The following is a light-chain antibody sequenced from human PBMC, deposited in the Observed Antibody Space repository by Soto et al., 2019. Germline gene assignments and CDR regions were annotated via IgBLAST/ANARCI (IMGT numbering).Light chain of an antibody. CDR1: QSISSY. J-gene: IGKJ1*01. Sequence: DIQMTQSPSSLSASVGDRVTITCRASQSISSYLNWYQQKPGIAPKLLIYAASSLQSGVPSRFSGSGSGTDFTLTISSLQPEDFATYYCQQPRTFGQGTKVEIK. V-gene: IGKV1-39*01. CDR3: QQPRT. CDR2: AAS.